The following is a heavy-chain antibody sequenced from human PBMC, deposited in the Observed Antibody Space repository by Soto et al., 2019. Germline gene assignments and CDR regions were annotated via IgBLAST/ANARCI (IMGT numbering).Heavy chain of an antibody. Sequence: PSETLSLTCTVSGGSISSGGYYWSWSRQHPGKGLEWIGYIYYSGTTYYNPSLKSRVTISVDTSKNQFSLKLSSVSAAATALYYCARCSLVVVPAPGFDPWGRGTLVTVSS. V-gene: IGHV4-31*03. CDR2: IYYSGTT. CDR3: ARCSLVVVPAPGFDP. J-gene: IGHJ5*02. D-gene: IGHD2-2*01. CDR1: GGSISSGGYY.